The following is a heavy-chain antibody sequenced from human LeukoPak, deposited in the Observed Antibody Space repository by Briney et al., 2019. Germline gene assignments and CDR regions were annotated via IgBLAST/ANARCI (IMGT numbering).Heavy chain of an antibody. Sequence: GSSVNVSCKASRGTFISYAISSVRQAPGQGLEGMGGIIPIFGTANYAQKFQGRVTITSDESSRTAYMELSSLRSENAAVYYCARARLESSGYPYYMDVWGKGTTVTISS. V-gene: IGHV1-69*01. J-gene: IGHJ6*03. CDR3: ARARLESSGYPYYMDV. CDR1: RGTFISYA. CDR2: IIPIFGTA. D-gene: IGHD3-22*01.